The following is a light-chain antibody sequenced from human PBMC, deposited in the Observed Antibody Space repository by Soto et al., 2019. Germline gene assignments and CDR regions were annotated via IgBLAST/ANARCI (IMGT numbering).Light chain of an antibody. CDR3: QQRSNWPPIT. J-gene: IGKJ3*01. CDR2: WAS. CDR1: QSVLYSSNNKNY. Sequence: DIVMTQSPDSLAVSLGERATINCKSSQSVLYSSNNKNYLAWYQQKPGQPPKLLIYWASTRESGVPDRFSGSGSGTDFTLTISSLQAEDVAVYYCQQRSNWPPITFGPGTKVDLK. V-gene: IGKV4-1*01.